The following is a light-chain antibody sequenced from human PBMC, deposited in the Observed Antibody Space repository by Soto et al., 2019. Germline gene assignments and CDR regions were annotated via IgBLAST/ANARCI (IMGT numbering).Light chain of an antibody. CDR2: GAS. Sequence: EIVLTQSPGTLSLSPGERATLSCRPSQSVSSRYLAWYQQKPGQAPRPLIYGASSRAIGIPDRFSGSGSGTDFTLTISRLEPEDFAVYYCQQYGSSPWTFGQGTKVEIK. J-gene: IGKJ1*01. V-gene: IGKV3-20*01. CDR1: QSVSSRY. CDR3: QQYGSSPWT.